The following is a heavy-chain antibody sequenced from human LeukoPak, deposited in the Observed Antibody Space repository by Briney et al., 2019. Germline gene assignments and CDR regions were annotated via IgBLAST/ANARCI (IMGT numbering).Heavy chain of an antibody. CDR1: GYTFTGYY. J-gene: IGHJ4*02. CDR2: INPNSGGT. Sequence: ASVKVSCKASGYTFTGYYMHWVRQAPGQGLEWMGRINPNSGGTNYAQKFQGRVTMTRDTSISTAYMELSRLRSDDTAMYYCARDRGYSSEPQDYWGQGTLVTVSS. D-gene: IGHD6-25*01. V-gene: IGHV1-2*06. CDR3: ARDRGYSSEPQDY.